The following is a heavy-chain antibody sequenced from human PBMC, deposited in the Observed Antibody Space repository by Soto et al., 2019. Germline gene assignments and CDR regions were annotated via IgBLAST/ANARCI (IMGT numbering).Heavy chain of an antibody. CDR3: VRDRGGSNRYFQN. CDR2: VYPGGST. D-gene: IGHD2-15*01. V-gene: IGHV3-53*02. CDR1: GFTVSSNF. Sequence: EVQLVETGGALIQPGGSLRLSCAASGFTVSSNFMTWVRQAPGRGLEWVSVVYPGGSTYYADSVKGRFTFSRDNSKNTVYLQMNSLRAEDTAVYYCVRDRGGSNRYFQNWGQGTLVTVSS. J-gene: IGHJ1*01.